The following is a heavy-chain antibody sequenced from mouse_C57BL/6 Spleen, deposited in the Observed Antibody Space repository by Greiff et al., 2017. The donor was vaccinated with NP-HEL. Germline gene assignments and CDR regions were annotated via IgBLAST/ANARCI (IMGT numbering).Heavy chain of an antibody. D-gene: IGHD2-10*02. CDR2: ISYDGSN. V-gene: IGHV3-6*01. CDR3: ARYGPYYFDY. Sequence: EVQLQQSGPGLVKPSQSLSLTCSVTGYSITSGYYWNWIRQFPGNKLEWMGYISYDGSNNYNPSLKNRISITRDTSKNQFFLKLNSVTTEDTATYYCARYGPYYFDYWGQGTTLTVSS. J-gene: IGHJ2*01. CDR1: GYSITSGYY.